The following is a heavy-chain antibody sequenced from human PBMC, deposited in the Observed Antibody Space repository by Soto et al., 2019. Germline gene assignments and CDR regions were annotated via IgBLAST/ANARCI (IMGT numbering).Heavy chain of an antibody. Sequence: QVQLQESGPGLVNPSQTLSLTCTASGGSISSHDYYWSRIRQHPAKGLEWIGYIHNSGIPYYSPSLKSRVTISVDTSQNQVSLELRSVTAADTAVYYCAGKPNALYYFDFWGQGILVTVSS. CDR1: GGSISSHDYY. V-gene: IGHV4-31*03. J-gene: IGHJ4*02. D-gene: IGHD2-8*01. CDR3: AGKPNALYYFDF. CDR2: IHNSGIP.